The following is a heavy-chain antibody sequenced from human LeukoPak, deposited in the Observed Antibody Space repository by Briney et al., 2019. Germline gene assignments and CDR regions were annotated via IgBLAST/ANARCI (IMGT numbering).Heavy chain of an antibody. J-gene: IGHJ6*02. CDR2: IKEDGSEI. Sequence: GGSLRLSCAASGFTFSDYYMNWVRQASGKGLEWVADIKEDGSEIYYADFVKGRFTISRDSANDSLHLQMNSLRAEDTAVYYCARDFTPLIQLWPRSLDYNYGMDVWGQGTTVTVSS. CDR1: GFTFSDYY. CDR3: ARDFTPLIQLWPRSLDYNYGMDV. D-gene: IGHD5-24*01. V-gene: IGHV3-7*01.